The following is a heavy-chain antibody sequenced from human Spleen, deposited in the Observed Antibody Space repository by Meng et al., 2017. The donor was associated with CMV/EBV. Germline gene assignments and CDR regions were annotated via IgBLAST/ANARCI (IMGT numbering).Heavy chain of an antibody. Sequence: FTCMDHDMEWVRQAPGKGLEWVGRIRKKVNSYTTEYAASVKGRFTVSRDDSKNSLYLQMNSLKTEDTAVYYCARGGYSSGWRSIDYWGQGTLVTVSS. J-gene: IGHJ4*02. V-gene: IGHV3-72*01. D-gene: IGHD6-19*01. CDR3: ARGGYSSGWRSIDY. CDR2: IRKKVNSYTT. CDR1: FTCMDHD.